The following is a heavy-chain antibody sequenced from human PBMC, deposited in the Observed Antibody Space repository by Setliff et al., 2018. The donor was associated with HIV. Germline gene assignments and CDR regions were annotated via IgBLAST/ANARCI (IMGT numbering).Heavy chain of an antibody. CDR1: GYTFTSYV. CDR2: INVGNGNT. V-gene: IGHV1-3*01. J-gene: IGHJ6*02. D-gene: IGHD3-10*01. Sequence: ASVKVSCKASGYTFTSYVIHWVRQAPGQRLEWMGWINVGNGNTKYSQKFQGRVTITRDTSASTAYMELSSLRSEDTAVYYCARGMSTMIRGAPYYYHYGVDVWGQGTTVTV. CDR3: ARGMSTMIRGAPYYYHYGVDV.